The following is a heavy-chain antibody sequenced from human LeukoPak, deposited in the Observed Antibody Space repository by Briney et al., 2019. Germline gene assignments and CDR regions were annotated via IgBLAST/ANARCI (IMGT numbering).Heavy chain of an antibody. CDR2: MNPNSGNT. CDR3: ARVPYSYYYYYYGMDV. J-gene: IGHJ6*02. D-gene: IGHD1-26*01. V-gene: IGHV1-8*01. Sequence: ASVKVSCKASGYTFTSYDINWVRQATGQGLEWMGWMNPNSGNTGYAQKFQGRVNMTRNTSIRTAYMELSSLRSEDTAVYYCARVPYSYYYYYYGMDVWGQGTTVTVSS. CDR1: GYTFTSYD.